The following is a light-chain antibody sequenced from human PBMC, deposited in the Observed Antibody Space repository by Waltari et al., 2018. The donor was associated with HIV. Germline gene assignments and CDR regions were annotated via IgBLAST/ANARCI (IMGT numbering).Light chain of an antibody. J-gene: IGLJ2*01. CDR1: SSNIGSNY. CDR3: AAWDNSLSVLVV. V-gene: IGLV1-47*01. CDR2: RNN. Sequence: QSVLTQTPSASGTPGQRVTISCSGSSSNIGSNYVYWYQQLQGTAPKLLIYRNNQRPSGVPDRFSGSKSGTSASLAISGLRSEDEADYYCAAWDNSLSVLVVFGGGTKLTVL.